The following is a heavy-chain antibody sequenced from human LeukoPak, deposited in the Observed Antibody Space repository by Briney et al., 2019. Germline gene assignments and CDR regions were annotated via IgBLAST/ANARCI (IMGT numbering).Heavy chain of an antibody. CDR2: IYYSGST. CDR3: ARATPNSCFPY. J-gene: IGHJ4*02. V-gene: IGHV4-39*07. D-gene: IGHD2-2*01. Sequence: SETLSLTCIVSGGSISGSNYYWGWIRQPPGKGLEWIGSIYYSGSTYYNPSLKSRVTISVDTSKNQFSLKLSSVTAADTAVYYCARATPNSCFPYWGQGTLVTVSS. CDR1: GGSISGSNYY.